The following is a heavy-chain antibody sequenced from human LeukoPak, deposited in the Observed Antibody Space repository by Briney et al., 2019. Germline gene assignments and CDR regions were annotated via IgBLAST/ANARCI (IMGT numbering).Heavy chain of an antibody. CDR1: GGSISSGGYY. V-gene: IGHV4-31*03. J-gene: IGHJ5*02. Sequence: SETLSLTCTVSGGSISSGGYYWGWIRQHPGKGLEWIGYLYYSGTTYSNPSPKRRVTISVETSKNQFPLKLNSVTAADTAVYYCAGDEAGAIAAAGTSWFDPWGQGTLVTVSS. CDR3: AGDEAGAIAAAGTSWFDP. D-gene: IGHD6-13*01. CDR2: LYYSGTT.